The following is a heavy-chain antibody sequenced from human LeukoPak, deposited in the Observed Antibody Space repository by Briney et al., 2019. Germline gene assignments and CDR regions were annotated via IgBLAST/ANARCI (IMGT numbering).Heavy chain of an antibody. CDR3: ARGRTGYSSSWVFDP. CDR1: GGSFSGYY. V-gene: IGHV4-34*01. Sequence: SETPSLTCAVYGGSFSGYYWSWIRQPPGKGLEWIGEINHSGSTNYNPSLKSRVTISVDTSKNQFSLKLSSVTAADTAVYYCARGRTGYSSSWVFDPWGQGTLVTVSS. D-gene: IGHD6-13*01. CDR2: INHSGST. J-gene: IGHJ5*02.